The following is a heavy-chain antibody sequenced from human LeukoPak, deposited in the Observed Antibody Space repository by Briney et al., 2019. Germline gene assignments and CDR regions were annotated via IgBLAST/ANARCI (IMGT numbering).Heavy chain of an antibody. J-gene: IGHJ4*02. D-gene: IGHD1-1*01. CDR2: MHYSGST. Sequence: SETLSLTCTVSGVSISGSIYHWGWIRQPPGKGLEWIATMHYSGSTYYNPSLKSRVTISVDTSKNQVSLKLTSVIAADTAVYYCATYKRGIPHEYWGQGTLVTVSS. CDR3: ATYKRGIPHEY. V-gene: IGHV4-39*01. CDR1: GVSISGSIYH.